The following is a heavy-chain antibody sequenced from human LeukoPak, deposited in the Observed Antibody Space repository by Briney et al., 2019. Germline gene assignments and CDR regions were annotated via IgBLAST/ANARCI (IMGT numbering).Heavy chain of an antibody. CDR2: IYYSGST. J-gene: IGHJ4*02. V-gene: IGHV4-59*08. D-gene: IGHD3-22*01. CDR1: GGSISSYY. CDR3: GGGYDSSGYYSLFDY. Sequence: SETLSLTCTVSGGSISSYYWSWIRQPPGKGLEWIGYIYYSGSTNYNPSLKSRVTISVDTSKNQFSLKLSSVTAADTAVYYCGGGYDSSGYYSLFDYWGQGTLVTVSS.